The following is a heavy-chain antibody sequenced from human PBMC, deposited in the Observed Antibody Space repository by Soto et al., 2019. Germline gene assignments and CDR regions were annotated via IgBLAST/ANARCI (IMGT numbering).Heavy chain of an antibody. V-gene: IGHV4-34*12. D-gene: IGHD3-22*01. CDR1: GGSFSGYF. J-gene: IGHJ4*02. CDR2: IFHGGST. Sequence: QVQLQQWGAGLLKPSETLSLTCVVNGGSFSGYFWGWFRQPPGKGLEWIGEIFHGGSTNYSPSLKSRVTISVDTSKNQFSLELSSVTAADTAVYYCARPHYDSNTFYYFFDYWGQGTLVTVSS. CDR3: ARPHYDSNTFYYFFDY.